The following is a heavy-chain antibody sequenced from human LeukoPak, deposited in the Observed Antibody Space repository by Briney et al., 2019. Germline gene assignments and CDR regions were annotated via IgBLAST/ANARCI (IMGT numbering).Heavy chain of an antibody. V-gene: IGHV5-51*01. Sequence: GESLKISCKGSGYSFTSYWIGWVRQMPGKDLEWMGIIYPGDSDTRYSPSFQGQVTISADKSITTAYLQWSSLKASDTAMYYCARAYGAETWYFNLWGRGTLVTVSS. J-gene: IGHJ2*01. CDR1: GYSFTSYW. CDR2: IYPGDSDT. CDR3: ARAYGAETWYFNL. D-gene: IGHD4/OR15-4a*01.